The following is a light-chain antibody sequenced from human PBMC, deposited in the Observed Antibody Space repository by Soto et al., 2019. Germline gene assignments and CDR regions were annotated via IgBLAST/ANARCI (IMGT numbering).Light chain of an antibody. CDR2: DVS. CDR1: SSDVGGYKF. V-gene: IGLV2-14*03. CDR3: ISYTSSSALV. J-gene: IGLJ3*02. Sequence: QSVLTQPASVSASPGQSITISCTGTSSDVGGYKFVSWFQQHPGKVPKLMIYDVSHRPSGVSNRFSGSKSGNTASLTISGLQTEDEADYYCISYTSSSALVFGGGTKLTVL.